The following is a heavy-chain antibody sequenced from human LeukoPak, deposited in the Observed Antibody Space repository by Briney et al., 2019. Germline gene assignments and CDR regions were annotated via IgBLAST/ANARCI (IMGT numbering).Heavy chain of an antibody. Sequence: ASVKVSCKASGYTFTSYAMHWVRQAPGQRLEWMGWINAGNGNTKYSQKFQGRVTITRDTSASTAYMELSSLRSEDTAVYYCARILGARFLEWSDDAFDIWGQGTMVTVSS. CDR3: ARILGARFLEWSDDAFDI. CDR1: GYTFTSYA. CDR2: INAGNGNT. J-gene: IGHJ3*02. V-gene: IGHV1-3*01. D-gene: IGHD3-3*01.